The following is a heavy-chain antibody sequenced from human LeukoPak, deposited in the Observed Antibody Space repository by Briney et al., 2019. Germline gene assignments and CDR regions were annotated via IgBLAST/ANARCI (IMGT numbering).Heavy chain of an antibody. CDR3: ARGEGYSGYEGIPFDY. CDR1: GYTFTSYG. CDR2: ISAYNGNT. D-gene: IGHD5-12*01. V-gene: IGHV1-18*01. Sequence: ASVKVSCKASGYTFTSYGISWVRQAPEQGLEWMGWISAYNGNTNYAQKLQGRVTMTTDTSTSTAYMELRSLRSDDTAVYYCARGEGYSGYEGIPFDYWGQGTLVTVSS. J-gene: IGHJ4*02.